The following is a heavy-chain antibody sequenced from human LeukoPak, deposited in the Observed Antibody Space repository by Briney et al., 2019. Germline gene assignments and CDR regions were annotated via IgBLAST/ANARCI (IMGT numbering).Heavy chain of an antibody. Sequence: SETLSLTCTVSGGSISSYYWSWIRQPPGKGQEWIGYIYYSGSTNYNPSLKSRVTISVDTSKNQFSLKLSSVTAADTAVYYCARLGDYYYYMDVWGKGTTVTVSS. CDR2: IYYSGST. CDR1: GGSISSYY. D-gene: IGHD7-27*01. J-gene: IGHJ6*03. V-gene: IGHV4-59*01. CDR3: ARLGDYYYYMDV.